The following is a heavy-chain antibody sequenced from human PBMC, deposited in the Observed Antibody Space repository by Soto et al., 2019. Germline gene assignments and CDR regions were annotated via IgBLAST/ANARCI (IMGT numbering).Heavy chain of an antibody. CDR2: ISAYDGHT. V-gene: IGHV1-18*01. D-gene: IGHD2-15*01. J-gene: IGHJ6*02. CDR1: GYTFTSYG. CDR3: ARGQGEYCTGGSCYANYYYSGMDV. Sequence: ASVKVSCKASGYTFTSYGITWVRQAPGQGLEWVGWISAYDGHTSSAQKLQDRVTMTTDTSTSTAYMDLRSLKSDDSAVYYCARGQGEYCTGGSCYANYYYSGMDVWGQGPTVTVSS.